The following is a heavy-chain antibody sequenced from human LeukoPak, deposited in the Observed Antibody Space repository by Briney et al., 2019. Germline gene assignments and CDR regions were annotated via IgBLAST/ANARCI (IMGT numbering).Heavy chain of an antibody. CDR2: IYYSGST. CDR3: ARGYRTNGVCYLDY. Sequence: SSETLSLTCTVSGGSISSGGYYWSWIRQHPGKGLEWIGYIYYSGSTYYNPSLKSRVTISVDTSKNQFSLKLSSVTAADTAVYYCARGYRTNGVCYLDYWGQGTLVTVSS. D-gene: IGHD2-8*01. CDR1: GGSISSGGYY. J-gene: IGHJ4*02. V-gene: IGHV4-31*03.